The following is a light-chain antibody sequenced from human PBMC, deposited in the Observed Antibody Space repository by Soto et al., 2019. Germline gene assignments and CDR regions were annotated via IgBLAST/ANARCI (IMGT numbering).Light chain of an antibody. CDR3: CSYAGSSTWV. V-gene: IGLV2-23*01. CDR2: EGS. Sequence: QSALTQPASVSGSPGQSITISCTGTSSDVGSYNLVSWYQHHPGKAPKLMIYEGSKRPSGVSTRFSGSKSGNTASLTISGLQAEDESDYHCCSYAGSSTWVFGGGTKVTVL. CDR1: SSDVGSYNL. J-gene: IGLJ3*02.